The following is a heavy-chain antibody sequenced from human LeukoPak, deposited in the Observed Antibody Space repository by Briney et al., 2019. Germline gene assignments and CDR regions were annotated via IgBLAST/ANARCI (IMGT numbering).Heavy chain of an antibody. CDR3: AKARGWYDFDY. J-gene: IGHJ4*02. CDR2: ISGVGGST. V-gene: IGHV3-23*01. CDR1: GFTFSSHA. D-gene: IGHD6-19*01. Sequence: GGSLRLSCAASGFTFSSHAMSWVPQTPGKGLDWVSGISGVGGSTYYADSVKGRFTISRDNSKNTVYLQMNSLRADDTAVYYCAKARGWYDFDYWGQGILVTVSS.